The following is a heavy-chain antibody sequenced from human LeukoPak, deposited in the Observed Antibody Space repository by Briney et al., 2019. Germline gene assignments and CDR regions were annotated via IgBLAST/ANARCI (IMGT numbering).Heavy chain of an antibody. J-gene: IGHJ4*02. CDR1: GGSISSSNW. Sequence: SGTLSLTCAVSGGSISSSNWWSWVRQPPGKGLEWIGEIYHSGSTNYNPSLKSRVTISVDKSKNQFSLKLSSVTAADTAVYYCARTPIAAHGWFDYWGQGTLVTVSS. D-gene: IGHD6-13*01. CDR2: IYHSGST. V-gene: IGHV4-4*02. CDR3: ARTPIAAHGWFDY.